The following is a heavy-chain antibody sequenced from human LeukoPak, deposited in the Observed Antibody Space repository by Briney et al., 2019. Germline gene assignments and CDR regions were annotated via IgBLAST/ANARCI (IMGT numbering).Heavy chain of an antibody. CDR3: ARVGCSSTSCYLDP. J-gene: IGHJ5*02. D-gene: IGHD2-2*01. V-gene: IGHV3-21*01. Sequence: GGSLRLSCAASGFTFSSYSMNWVRQAPGKGLEWVSSISSSSSYIYYADSVKGRFTISRDNAKNSLYLQMNSLRAEDTAVYYCARVGCSSTSCYLDPWGQGTLVTVSS. CDR1: GFTFSSYS. CDR2: ISSSSSYI.